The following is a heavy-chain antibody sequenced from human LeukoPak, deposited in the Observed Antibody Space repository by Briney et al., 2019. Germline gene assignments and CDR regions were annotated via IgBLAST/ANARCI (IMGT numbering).Heavy chain of an antibody. CDR1: GGTFSSYA. V-gene: IGHV1-69*04. D-gene: IGHD3-22*01. CDR3: ARGDYYDSSGPPTGA. J-gene: IGHJ5*02. Sequence: GASVKVSCKASGGTFSSYAISWVRQAPGQGLEWMGRIIPILGIANYAQKFQGRVTITADKSTSTAYMELSSLRSEDTAVYYCARGDYYDSSGPPTGAWGQGTLVTVSS. CDR2: IIPILGIA.